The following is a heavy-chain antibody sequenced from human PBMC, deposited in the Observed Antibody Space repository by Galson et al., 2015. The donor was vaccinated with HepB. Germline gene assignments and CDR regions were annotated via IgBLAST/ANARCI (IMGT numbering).Heavy chain of an antibody. CDR3: AKDFGRPRITVFRVVTYAMDV. J-gene: IGHJ6*02. D-gene: IGHD3-3*01. CDR1: GFTFSSYG. CDR2: ISYDGSNK. V-gene: IGHV3-30*18. Sequence: SLRLSCAASGFTFSSYGMHWVRQAPGKGLEWVAVISYDGSNKYNADSVKGRFTISRDNSKSTLYLQMNSLRAEDTAVYYCAKDFGRPRITVFRVVTYAMDVWGQGTTVTVSS.